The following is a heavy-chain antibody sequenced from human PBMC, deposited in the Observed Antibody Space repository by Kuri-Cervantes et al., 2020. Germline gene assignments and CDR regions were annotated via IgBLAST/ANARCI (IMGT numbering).Heavy chain of an antibody. D-gene: IGHD4-23*01. CDR3: TRGGLDSGVKAWFRGGDTVDY. Sequence: LSLTCAASGFTFSSYGMHWVRQAPGKGLEWVAVIWYDGSNKYYADSVKGRFTISRDNARNTLFLHIKSLRPEDTAVYYCTRGGLDSGVKAWFRGGDTVDYWGQETLVTVSS. V-gene: IGHV3-33*03. CDR1: GFTFSSYG. J-gene: IGHJ4*02. CDR2: IWYDGSNK.